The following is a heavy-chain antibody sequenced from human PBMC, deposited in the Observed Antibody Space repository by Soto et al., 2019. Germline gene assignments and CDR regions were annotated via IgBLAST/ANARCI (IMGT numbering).Heavy chain of an antibody. J-gene: IGHJ6*02. CDR3: ASDRMAGGHYFYYGMDV. D-gene: IGHD6-19*01. Sequence: SETLSLTCTVSGGSISSYYWSWIRQPPGKGLEWIGYIYYSGSTNYNPSLKSRVTISVDTSKNQFSLKLSSVTAADTAVYYCASDRMAGGHYFYYGMDVWGQGTAVTVSS. CDR1: GGSISSYY. V-gene: IGHV4-59*01. CDR2: IYYSGST.